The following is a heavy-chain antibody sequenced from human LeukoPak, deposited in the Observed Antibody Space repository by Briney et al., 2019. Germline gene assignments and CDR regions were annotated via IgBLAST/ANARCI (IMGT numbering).Heavy chain of an antibody. CDR2: IRYDGSNK. V-gene: IGHV3-30*02. Sequence: PGGSLRLSCAASGFTFSSYGMHWVRQAPGKGLEWVAFIRYDGSNKYYADSVKGRFTISRDNAKTSLYLQMNSLRAEDTAVYYCARHLSGITGYTYGRGIDYWGQGILVTVSS. J-gene: IGHJ4*02. CDR1: GFTFSSYG. CDR3: ARHLSGITGYTYGRGIDY. D-gene: IGHD5-18*01.